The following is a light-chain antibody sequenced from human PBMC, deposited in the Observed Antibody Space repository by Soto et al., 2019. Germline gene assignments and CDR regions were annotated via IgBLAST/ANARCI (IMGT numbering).Light chain of an antibody. V-gene: IGKV1-5*01. CDR2: DAS. CDR1: QSISSW. Sequence: DIQMTQSPSTLSASVGDRVTITCRASQSISSWLAWYQQKPGKAPKLLIYDASSLESGVPSRFSGSGSGTEFTLTISCLQSEDFATYYCQQYYSYRWTFGQGTKVDIK. CDR3: QQYYSYRWT. J-gene: IGKJ1*01.